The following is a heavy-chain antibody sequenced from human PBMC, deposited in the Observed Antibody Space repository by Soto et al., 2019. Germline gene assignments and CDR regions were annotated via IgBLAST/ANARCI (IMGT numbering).Heavy chain of an antibody. D-gene: IGHD2-15*01. CDR1: GFTFSSYA. CDR3: AKDDIVVVVGEDLYMDV. J-gene: IGHJ6*03. V-gene: IGHV3-23*01. CDR2: ISGSGGST. Sequence: GGSLRLSCAASGFTFSSYAMSWVRQAPGKGLEWVSAISGSGGSTYYADSVKGRFTISRDNSKNTLYLQMNSLRAEDTSLYYCAKDDIVVVVGEDLYMDVWGKGTTVTVSS.